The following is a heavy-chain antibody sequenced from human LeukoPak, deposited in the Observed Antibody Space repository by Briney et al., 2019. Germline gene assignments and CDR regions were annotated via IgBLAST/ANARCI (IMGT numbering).Heavy chain of an antibody. J-gene: IGHJ5*02. CDR3: AGGPRRGVVAASRDWFDP. V-gene: IGHV4-34*01. CDR1: GGSFSGYY. D-gene: IGHD2-15*01. CDR2: INHSGST. Sequence: SETLSLTCDVYGGSFSGYYWSWIRQPPGNGLEWIGEINHSGSTNYNTTLQSRVTISVDTSKIQFSLKLSSVTAADTAVYYCAGGPRRGVVAASRDWFDPWGQGTLVTVSS.